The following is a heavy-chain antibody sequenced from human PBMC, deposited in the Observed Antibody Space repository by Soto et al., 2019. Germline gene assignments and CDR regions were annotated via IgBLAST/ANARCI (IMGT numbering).Heavy chain of an antibody. CDR1: GFSPSTRGMG. CDR2: IYWNDDP. Sequence: SGPTLVNPTETLTLTCTFSGFSPSTRGMGVGWIRQPPGKALEWLALIYWNDDPRYSPSLKSRLTITKDTTKNQVVLTMTNMDPVDTATYYCEQRTPEHGMDVWGQGTMVTVSS. CDR3: EQRTPEHGMDV. V-gene: IGHV2-5*01. J-gene: IGHJ6*02.